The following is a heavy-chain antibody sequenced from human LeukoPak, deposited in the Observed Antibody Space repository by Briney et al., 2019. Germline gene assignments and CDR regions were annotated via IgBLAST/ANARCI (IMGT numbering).Heavy chain of an antibody. Sequence: PGGSRRLSCVGSGFTFSSYEMNWVRQAPGKGLAWISYIDRRGTTIDCADSVKGRFTTSRDNARNSLYLQMNSLTAEDTAIYYCVRDRITVTGPYSWFDPWGQGTLVTVSS. J-gene: IGHJ5*02. D-gene: IGHD6-19*01. CDR2: IDRRGTTI. V-gene: IGHV3-48*03. CDR3: VRDRITVTGPYSWFDP. CDR1: GFTFSSYE.